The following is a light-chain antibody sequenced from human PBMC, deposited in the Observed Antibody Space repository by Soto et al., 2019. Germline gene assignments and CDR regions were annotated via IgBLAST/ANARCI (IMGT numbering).Light chain of an antibody. CDR1: QSISSN. Sequence: EIVMTQSPATLSVSPGERATLSCRASQSISSNLAWYQQKPGQAPRPLIYGVSTRATGLPARFSGSGSGTEFTLTISSLQSEDFAVYYCQQYNDWPLTFGGGTKVEIE. CDR3: QQYNDWPLT. J-gene: IGKJ4*01. CDR2: GVS. V-gene: IGKV3-15*01.